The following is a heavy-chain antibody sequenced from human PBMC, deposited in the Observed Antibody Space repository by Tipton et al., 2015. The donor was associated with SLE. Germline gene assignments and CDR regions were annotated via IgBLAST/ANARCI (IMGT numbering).Heavy chain of an antibody. Sequence: QLVQSGAEVKKPGASVKVSCKASGYTFTSYGISWVRQAPGQGLEWMGWISAYNGNTNYAQKLQGRVTMTTDTSTSTAYMELRSLRFDDTAVYYCARDPSTWQCSSTSCSYYYYYMDVWGKGTTVTVSS. D-gene: IGHD2-2*01. CDR1: GYTFTSYG. V-gene: IGHV1-18*01. J-gene: IGHJ6*03. CDR3: ARDPSTWQCSSTSCSYYYYYMDV. CDR2: ISAYNGNT.